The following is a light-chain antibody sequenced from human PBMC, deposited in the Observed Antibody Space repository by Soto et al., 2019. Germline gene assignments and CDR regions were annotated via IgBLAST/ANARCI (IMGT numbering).Light chain of an antibody. CDR3: SSYTSSSTPVV. CDR1: SSDVGGYNY. J-gene: IGLJ2*01. CDR2: DVS. Sequence: QSALTRPASVSGSPGQSITISCTGTSSDVGGYNYVSWYQQHPGKAPKLMIYDVSNRPSGVSNRFSGSESGNTASLTISGLQAEDEADYYCSSYTSSSTPVVFGGGTQLTVL. V-gene: IGLV2-14*01.